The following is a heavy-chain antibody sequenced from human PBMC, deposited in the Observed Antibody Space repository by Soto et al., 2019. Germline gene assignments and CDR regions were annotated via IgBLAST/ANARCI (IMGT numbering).Heavy chain of an antibody. CDR2: FDPEDGET. CDR1: GYTLTELS. D-gene: IGHD1-26*01. Sequence: ASVKVSCKVSGYTLTELSMHWVRQAPGKGLEWMGGFDPEDGETIYAQKFQGRVTMTEDTSTDTAYMELSSLRSEDTAVYYCATVATGDYSGSHHGYYYGMDVCGQGTTVTVSS. J-gene: IGHJ6*02. CDR3: ATVATGDYSGSHHGYYYGMDV. V-gene: IGHV1-24*01.